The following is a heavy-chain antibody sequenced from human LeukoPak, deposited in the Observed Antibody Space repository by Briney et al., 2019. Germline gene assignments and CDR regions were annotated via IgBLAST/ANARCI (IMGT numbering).Heavy chain of an antibody. J-gene: IGHJ4*02. CDR1: GASFNSDDQA. CDR3: SRGLDSRKLGY. V-gene: IGHV4-31*03. CDR2: IHPSGIL. Sequence: PSETLSLTCTVSGASFNSDDQAWDWIRQSRGKGLEWIGSIHPSGILYNNRSLESRVTMSRDTSKNQFSLNLNSVTAADTAVYFCSRGLDSRKLGYWGQGIVVTVSS. D-gene: IGHD3-22*01.